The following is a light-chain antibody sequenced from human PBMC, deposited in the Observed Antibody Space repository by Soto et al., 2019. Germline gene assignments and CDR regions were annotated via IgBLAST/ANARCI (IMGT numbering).Light chain of an antibody. CDR1: QGVSNY. J-gene: IGKJ4*01. V-gene: IGKV1-27*01. CDR3: QKYNSAP. Sequence: DIQMTQSPSSLSASVGDGVTITCRASQGVSNYLAWYQLKPGKVPKLLIYAASTLQSGVPSRFSGSGSGTDFTLTISSLQPEDVATYYCQKYNSAPFGGGTKVEIK. CDR2: AAS.